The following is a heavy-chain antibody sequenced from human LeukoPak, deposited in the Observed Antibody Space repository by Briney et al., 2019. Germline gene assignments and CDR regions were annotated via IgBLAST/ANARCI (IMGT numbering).Heavy chain of an antibody. D-gene: IGHD4-17*01. J-gene: IGHJ4*02. CDR1: GFTFSSYW. Sequence: PGGSLRLSCAASGFTFSSYWMSWVRQAPGKGLEWVANIKEDGSEKYYVDSVEGRFTISRDNAKNSLYLQMNSLRAEDTAVYYCARTTVTTFYYFDYWGQGTLVTVSS. CDR3: ARTTVTTFYYFDY. CDR2: IKEDGSEK. V-gene: IGHV3-7*01.